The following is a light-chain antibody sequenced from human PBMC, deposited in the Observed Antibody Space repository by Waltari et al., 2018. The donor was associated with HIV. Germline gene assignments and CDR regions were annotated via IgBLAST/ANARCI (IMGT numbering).Light chain of an antibody. V-gene: IGKV4-1*01. CDR2: MAS. J-gene: IGKJ2*01. CDR3: QQYYTTPYT. Sequence: DIVMSQSPDSLAVSLGERATINCKSSQSVFHSSSKKNYLFWYQQKEGQSRKMLIYMASTRESGVPDRFSGSWSGTDCALTISSLQAEDVAVYYCQQYYTTPYTFVQGTKLEVK. CDR1: QSVFHSSSKKNY.